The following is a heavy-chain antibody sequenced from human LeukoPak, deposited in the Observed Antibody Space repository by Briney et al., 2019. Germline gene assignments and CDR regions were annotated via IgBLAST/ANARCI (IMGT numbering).Heavy chain of an antibody. CDR2: IKQDGSEK. D-gene: IGHD2-2*01. CDR1: GFTFTNYW. CDR3: ARGVGCSSTSCYYSDY. Sequence: GESLRLSCAASGFTFTNYWMTWVRQAPGKGLEWVANIKQDGSEKYYVDSVKGRFTISRDSAKNSLYLQMNSLRVEDTAVYYCARGVGCSSTSCYYSDYWGQGTLVIVSS. J-gene: IGHJ4*02. V-gene: IGHV3-7*01.